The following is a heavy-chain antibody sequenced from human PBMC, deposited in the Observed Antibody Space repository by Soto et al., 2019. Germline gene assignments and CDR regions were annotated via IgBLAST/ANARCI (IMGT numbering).Heavy chain of an antibody. CDR3: AIIMTHSDSFDI. V-gene: IGHV1-2*04. J-gene: IGHJ3*02. Sequence: PSVKVSCKASGYSFAGFYIHWMRQAPGQGLEWVGSINSNSGATTYAQKFQDSVAMTRDTSVSTAYMDLNRLTSDDTAIYYCAIIMTHSDSFDIWGQGTMVTVSS. CDR1: GYSFAGFY. CDR2: INSNSGAT. D-gene: IGHD3-16*01.